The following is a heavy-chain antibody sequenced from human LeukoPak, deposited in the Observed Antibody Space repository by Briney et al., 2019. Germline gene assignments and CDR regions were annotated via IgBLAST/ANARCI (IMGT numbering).Heavy chain of an antibody. CDR2: IKPSGGST. CDR1: GYTFTSYY. J-gene: IGHJ6*03. CDR3: ARDPREYYYYMDV. D-gene: IGHD5-24*01. Sequence: GASVKVSCKASGYTFTSYYMHWVRQAPGQGLEWMGIIKPSGGSTSYAQKFQGRVTMTRDTSTSTVYMELSSLRSEDTAVYYCARDPREYYYYMDVWGKGTTVTVSS. V-gene: IGHV1-46*01.